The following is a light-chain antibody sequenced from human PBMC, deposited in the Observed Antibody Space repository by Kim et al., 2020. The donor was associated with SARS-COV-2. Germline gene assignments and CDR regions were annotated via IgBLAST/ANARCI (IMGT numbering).Light chain of an antibody. J-gene: IGLJ1*01. CDR3: AAWDDSLNGYG. CDR1: TSNIGSNT. V-gene: IGLV1-44*01. CDR2: SEI. Sequence: QRVTISCSGSTSNIGSNTVNWYQQLPGTAPKLLIYSEIQRPSGVPDRISGSKAGTSASLAISGLQSEDGADYYCAAWDDSLNGYGFGTGTKVTVL.